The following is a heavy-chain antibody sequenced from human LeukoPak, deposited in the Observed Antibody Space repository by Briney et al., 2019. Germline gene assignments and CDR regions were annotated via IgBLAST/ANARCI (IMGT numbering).Heavy chain of an antibody. D-gene: IGHD3-10*01. Sequence: PSETLSLTCAVYGGSFSGYYWSWIRQPPGKGLEWIEEINHSGSTNYNPSLKSRVTISVDTSKNQFSLKLSSVTAADTAVYYCARQKTNYYGSGSYSFDYWGQGTLVTVSS. CDR2: INHSGST. CDR3: ARQKTNYYGSGSYSFDY. CDR1: GGSFSGYY. J-gene: IGHJ4*02. V-gene: IGHV4-34*01.